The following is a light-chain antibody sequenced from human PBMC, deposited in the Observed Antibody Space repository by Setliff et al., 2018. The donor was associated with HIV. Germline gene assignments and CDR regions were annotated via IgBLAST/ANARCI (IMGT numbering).Light chain of an antibody. CDR1: SSDVGGYNY. V-gene: IGLV2-14*01. J-gene: IGLJ1*01. CDR2: EVR. Sequence: HSALTQPASVSGSPGQSITISCTGTSSDVGGYNYVSWYQQHPGKAPKLIIYEVRNRPSGVSNRISGSKSGNTASLTISGLQAEDEADYYCSSYAITNTLPFGTGTKV. CDR3: SSYAITNTLP.